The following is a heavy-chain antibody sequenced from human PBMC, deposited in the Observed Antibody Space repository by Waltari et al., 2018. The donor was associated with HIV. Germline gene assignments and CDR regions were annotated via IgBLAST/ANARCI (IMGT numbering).Heavy chain of an antibody. D-gene: IGHD6-6*01. CDR3: ARATGSSVRTSYGGGLSNWFDP. CDR2: ITHSGST. Sequence: QVQLQQWGAGLLKPSETLSLTCAVYGGSFSGYYWSWIRQPPGTGLEWIGEITHSGSTNYNPSLKSRVTISVDTSKNQFSLKLSSVTAADTAVYYCARATGSSVRTSYGGGLSNWFDPWGQGTLVTVSS. V-gene: IGHV4-34*01. CDR1: GGSFSGYY. J-gene: IGHJ5*02.